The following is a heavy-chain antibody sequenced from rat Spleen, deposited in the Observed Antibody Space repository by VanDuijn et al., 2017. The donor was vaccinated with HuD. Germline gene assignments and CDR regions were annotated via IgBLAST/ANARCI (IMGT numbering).Heavy chain of an antibody. CDR1: GFSLTSYN. CDR3: TRELLDY. J-gene: IGHJ2*01. CDR2: MRYNGDT. Sequence: QVQLKESGPGLVQPSQTLSLTCTVSGFSLTSYNVHWVRQPPGKGLEWMGRMRYNGDTSYNSALKSRLSISRDTSKNQVFLKMNSLQTDDTGTYYCTRELLDYWGQGVMVTVSS. V-gene: IGHV2-63*01.